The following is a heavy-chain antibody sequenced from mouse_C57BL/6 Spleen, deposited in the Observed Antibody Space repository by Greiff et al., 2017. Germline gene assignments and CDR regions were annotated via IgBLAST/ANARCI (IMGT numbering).Heavy chain of an antibody. CDR1: GYTFPSYW. V-gene: IGHV1-69*01. CDR2: IDPSDSYT. CDR3: ARRLRLKGNYFDY. D-gene: IGHD3-2*02. J-gene: IGHJ2*01. Sequence: VQLQQSGAELVMPGASVKLSCKASGYTFPSYWLHWVKQRPGQGLEWIGEIDPSDSYTNYNQQFKGKSTLTVDNSSSTAYMQLSSLTSEDAAVYYDARRLRLKGNYFDYWGQGTTLTVSS.